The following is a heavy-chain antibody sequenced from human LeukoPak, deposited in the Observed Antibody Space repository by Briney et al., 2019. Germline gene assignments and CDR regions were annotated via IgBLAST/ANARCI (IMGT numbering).Heavy chain of an antibody. V-gene: IGHV3-7*01. D-gene: IGHD1-1*01. Sequence: PGGSLRLSCATSGFTFSTYWMSWVRQAPGKGLEWVANIKQGGSEKYYVDSVKGRFTISRDNAKNSLYLQMNSLRAEDTAMYCCARDARTASGNFDIWGQGTMVTVSS. J-gene: IGHJ3*02. CDR1: GFTFSTYW. CDR2: IKQGGSEK. CDR3: ARDARTASGNFDI.